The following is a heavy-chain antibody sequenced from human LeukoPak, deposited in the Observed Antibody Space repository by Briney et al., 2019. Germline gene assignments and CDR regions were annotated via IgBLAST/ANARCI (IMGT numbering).Heavy chain of an antibody. D-gene: IGHD2-2*01. CDR3: ARDQSLGDIVVVPAAIEPGFDY. CDR2: IKQDGSEK. J-gene: IGHJ4*02. Sequence: GGSLRLSCAASGFTFSSYSMNWVRQAPGKGLEWVANIKQDGSEKYYVDSVKGRFTISRDNAKNSLYLQMNSLRAEDTAVYYCARDQSLGDIVVVPAAIEPGFDYWGQGTLVTVSS. CDR1: GFTFSSYS. V-gene: IGHV3-7*01.